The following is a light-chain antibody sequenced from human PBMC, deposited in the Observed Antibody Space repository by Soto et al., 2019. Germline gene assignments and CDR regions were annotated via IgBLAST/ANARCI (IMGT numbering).Light chain of an antibody. V-gene: IGLV2-8*01. J-gene: IGLJ1*01. CDR2: EVN. CDR1: SSDVGGYNY. CDR3: SSYAGSSNV. Sequence: QSALTQPPSASGSPGQSVAISCTGTSSDVGGYNYVSWYQQHPGKAPKLTIYEVNKRPSGVPHRFSGSKSGNTASLTVSGLQAEDEADYFCSSYAGSSNVFGSGTKLTVL.